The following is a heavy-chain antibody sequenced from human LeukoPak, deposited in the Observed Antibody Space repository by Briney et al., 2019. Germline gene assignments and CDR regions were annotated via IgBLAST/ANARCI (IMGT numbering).Heavy chain of an antibody. CDR1: GYTFTNYG. Sequence: ASVKVSCKASGYTFTNYGITWVRQAPGQGLEWMGWISAYNGNTNYAQKLQGRVTMTTDTSTSTAYMELRSLRSDDTAVYYCARADPEEMATFFDYWGQGTLVTVSS. J-gene: IGHJ4*02. CDR3: ARADPEEMATFFDY. CDR2: ISAYNGNT. V-gene: IGHV1-18*01. D-gene: IGHD5-24*01.